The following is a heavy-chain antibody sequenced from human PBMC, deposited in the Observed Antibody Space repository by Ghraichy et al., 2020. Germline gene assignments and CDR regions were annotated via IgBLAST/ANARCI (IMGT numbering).Heavy chain of an antibody. V-gene: IGHV1-69*13. Sequence: SVKVSCKASGGTFSSYAISWVRQAPGQGLEWMGGIIPIFGTANYAQKFQGRVTITADESTSTAYMELSSLRSEDTAVYYCARGLIETVVKYYYYYYGMDVWGQGTTVTVSS. CDR3: ARGLIETVVKYYYYYYGMDV. CDR1: GGTFSSYA. J-gene: IGHJ6*02. CDR2: IIPIFGTA. D-gene: IGHD4-23*01.